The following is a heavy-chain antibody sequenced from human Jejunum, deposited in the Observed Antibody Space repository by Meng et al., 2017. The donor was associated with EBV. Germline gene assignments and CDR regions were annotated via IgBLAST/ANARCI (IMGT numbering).Heavy chain of an antibody. CDR3: ARGRGYDYGDS. D-gene: IGHD4/OR15-4a*01. Sequence: HVQLQESGQGLLKPSETLSPPCSVSGDSVSGYNYWTWIRHPPGKGLEWIGNMYYTGKAIYKPSLQSRVTISVDTSKNQFSLRVTSVTAADTAIYYCARGRGYDYGDSWGQGTLVTVSS. J-gene: IGHJ5*02. CDR2: MYYTGKA. CDR1: GDSVSGYNY. V-gene: IGHV4-61*01.